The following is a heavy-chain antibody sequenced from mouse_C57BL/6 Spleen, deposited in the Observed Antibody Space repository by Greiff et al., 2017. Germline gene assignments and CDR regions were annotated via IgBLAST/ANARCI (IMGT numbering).Heavy chain of an antibody. CDR1: GFTFSDFY. D-gene: IGHD2-4*01. V-gene: IGHV7-1*01. CDR2: SRNKANDYTT. Sequence: EVQVVESGGGLVQSGRSLRLSCATSGFTFSDFYMEWVRQAPGKGLEWIAESRNKANDYTTEYSASVKGRIIVSRATSQSILYLQMNALRAEDTAIYYCAGNRDDYGYFAYWGQGTTLTVSS. J-gene: IGHJ2*01. CDR3: AGNRDDYGYFAY.